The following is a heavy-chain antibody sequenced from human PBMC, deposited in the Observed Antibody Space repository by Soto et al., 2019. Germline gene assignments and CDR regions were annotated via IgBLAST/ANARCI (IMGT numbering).Heavy chain of an antibody. CDR2: ISSSSSTI. V-gene: IGHV3-48*01. Sequence: GGSLRLSCAASGFTFSSYSMNWVRQAPGKGLEWVSYISSSSSTIYYADSVKGRFTISRDNAKNSLYLQMNSLRAEDTAVYYCAYDSALTPFDYWGQGTLVTVSS. CDR1: GFTFSSYS. J-gene: IGHJ4*02. CDR3: AYDSALTPFDY. D-gene: IGHD3-3*01.